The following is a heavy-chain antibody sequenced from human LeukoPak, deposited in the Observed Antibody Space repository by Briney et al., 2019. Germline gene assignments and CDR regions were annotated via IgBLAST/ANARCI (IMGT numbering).Heavy chain of an antibody. CDR3: AREKFDY. V-gene: IGHV3-7*03. J-gene: IGHJ4*02. Sequence: GGSLRLSCVASGFIFGDYTMNWVRQTPGKGLEWVANIKQDGSEKYYVDSVKGRFTISRDNAKNSLYLQMNSLRAEDTAVYYCAREKFDYWGQGTLVTVSS. CDR2: IKQDGSEK. CDR1: GFIFGDYT.